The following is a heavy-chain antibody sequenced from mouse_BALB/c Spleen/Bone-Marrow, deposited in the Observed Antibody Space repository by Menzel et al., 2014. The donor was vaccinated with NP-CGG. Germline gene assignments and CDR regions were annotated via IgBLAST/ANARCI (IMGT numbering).Heavy chain of an antibody. D-gene: IGHD2-1*01. CDR2: LNPGSGGT. V-gene: IGHV1-54*01. Sequence: QVQLKESGAELVRPGTSVKVSCKASGYAFTNYLIGWVKQRPGQGLEWIGVLNPGSGGTNYNEKFKGKATLTADKSSGTAYMQLSSLTSDDSAVYFCARRIYYAMGYWGQGTTLTVSS. J-gene: IGHJ2*01. CDR3: ARRIYYAMGY. CDR1: GYAFTNYL.